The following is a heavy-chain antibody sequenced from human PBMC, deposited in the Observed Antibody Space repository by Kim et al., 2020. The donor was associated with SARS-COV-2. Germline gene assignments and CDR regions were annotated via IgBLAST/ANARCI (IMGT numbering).Heavy chain of an antibody. CDR1: GFMFNTYG. D-gene: IGHD6-25*01. J-gene: IGHJ4*02. CDR3: AKDRDTSGLSKYFDF. CDR2: LSVSGATT. V-gene: IGHV3-23*01. Sequence: GGSLRLSCVASGFMFNTYGMNWVRQAPGKGLEWVSGLSVSGATTNYADSVKGRFTISRDNSKNTLYLDLDSLSAEDTAVYYCAKDRDTSGLSKYFDFWGQGVLVTVTS.